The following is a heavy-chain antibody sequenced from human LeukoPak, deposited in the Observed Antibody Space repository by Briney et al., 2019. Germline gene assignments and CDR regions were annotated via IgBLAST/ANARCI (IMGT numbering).Heavy chain of an antibody. J-gene: IGHJ3*02. CDR3: ARHTRSGYSGYENAFDI. D-gene: IGHD5-12*01. V-gene: IGHV4-39*01. CDR2: IYYSGNT. Sequence: PSETLSLTCTVSGGSISSNDYYWGWIRQPPEKGLEWIGSIYYSGNTYYNPSLKSRVTISVDTSNNQFSLKLSSVTAADTAVYYCARHTRSGYSGYENAFDIWGQGTMVTVSS. CDR1: GGSISSNDYY.